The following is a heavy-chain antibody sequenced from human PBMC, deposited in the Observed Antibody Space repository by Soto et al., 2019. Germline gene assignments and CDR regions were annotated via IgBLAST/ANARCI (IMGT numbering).Heavy chain of an antibody. D-gene: IGHD6-6*01. CDR1: GFAFSSYP. V-gene: IGHV3-23*01. J-gene: IGHJ3*02. CDR3: ARRAFGSSRAFDI. CDR2: ISDSGGLT. Sequence: GGSLRLSCAASGFAFSSYPLSWVRQAPEKGLEWVSGISDSGGLTYNADSVKGRFTISRDNSKNTLYLQMNSLRAEDTAVYYCARRAFGSSRAFDIWGQGTVVTVS.